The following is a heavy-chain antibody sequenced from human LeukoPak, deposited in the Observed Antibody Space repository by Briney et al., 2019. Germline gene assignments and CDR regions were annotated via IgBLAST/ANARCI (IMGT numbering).Heavy chain of an antibody. D-gene: IGHD3-3*02. CDR2: IYYSGST. V-gene: IGHV4-39*07. CDR1: SGSISSSSYY. Sequence: SGTLSLTCTVSSGSISSSSYYWGWIRQPPGKGLEWIGSIYYSGSTYYNPSLKSRVTISVDTSKNQFSLKLSSVTAADTAVYYCASSTEDLQKTTGSFFLFDPWGQGTLVTVSS. J-gene: IGHJ5*02. CDR3: ASSTEDLQKTTGSFFLFDP.